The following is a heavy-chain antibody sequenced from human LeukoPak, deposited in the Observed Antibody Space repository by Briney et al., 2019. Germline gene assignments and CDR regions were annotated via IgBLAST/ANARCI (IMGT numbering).Heavy chain of an antibody. V-gene: IGHV3-23*01. J-gene: IGHJ4*02. CDR3: AKDRQVRRDFWSVYYMGDFDY. D-gene: IGHD3-3*01. CDR2: ISGSGGST. Sequence: QPGGSLRLSCAASGFTFSSYAMSWVRQAPGKGLEWVSAISGSGGSTYYADSVKGRFTISRDTSKNTLYLQMNSLRAEDTAVYYCAKDRQVRRDFWSVYYMGDFDYWGQGTLVTVSS. CDR1: GFTFSSYA.